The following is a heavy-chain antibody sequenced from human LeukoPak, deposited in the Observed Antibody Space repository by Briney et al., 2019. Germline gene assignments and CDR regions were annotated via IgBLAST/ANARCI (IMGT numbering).Heavy chain of an antibody. J-gene: IGHJ3*02. Sequence: GGSLRLSCAASGLTFSSYEMNWVRQAPGKGLEWVSYISSSGSTIYYADSVKGRFTISRDNAKNSLYLQMNSLRAEDTAVYYCARDLYYYDSSGHYYAEHDAFDIWGQGTMVTASS. CDR2: ISSSGSTI. CDR1: GLTFSSYE. CDR3: ARDLYYYDSSGHYYAEHDAFDI. V-gene: IGHV3-48*03. D-gene: IGHD3-22*01.